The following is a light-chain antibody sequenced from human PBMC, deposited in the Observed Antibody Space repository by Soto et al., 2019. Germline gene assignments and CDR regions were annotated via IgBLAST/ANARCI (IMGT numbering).Light chain of an antibody. Sequence: TQSPSTLSASVGDRVTITCRASQSVSSNLAWYQQKPGQAPRLLIYGASSRATGIPDRFSGSGSGTDFTLTISALEPEDFAVYYCQQYGSSLWTFGQGTKVDIK. J-gene: IGKJ1*01. CDR3: QQYGSSLWT. CDR2: GAS. V-gene: IGKV3-20*01. CDR1: QSVSSN.